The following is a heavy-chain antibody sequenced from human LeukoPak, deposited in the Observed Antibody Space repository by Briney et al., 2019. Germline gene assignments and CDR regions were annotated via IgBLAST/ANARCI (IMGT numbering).Heavy chain of an antibody. Sequence: SETLSLTCAVYGGSFSGYYWSWNRQPPGKGLEWIGEINHSGSTNYNPSLKSRVTISVDTSKNQFSLKLSSVTAADTAVYYCARVWVVVPADIRFGGNWFDPWGQGTLVTVSS. D-gene: IGHD2-2*02. CDR1: GGSFSGYY. CDR2: INHSGST. V-gene: IGHV4-34*01. J-gene: IGHJ5*02. CDR3: ARVWVVVPADIRFGGNWFDP.